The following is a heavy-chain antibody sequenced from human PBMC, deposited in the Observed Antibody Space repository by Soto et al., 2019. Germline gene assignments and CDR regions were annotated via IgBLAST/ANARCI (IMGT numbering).Heavy chain of an antibody. CDR3: ARDLGCTSCYVGVETSYYGMDV. D-gene: IGHD2-2*01. CDR1: GYTFTSYY. CDR2: INPSGGST. Sequence: GASVKVSCKASGYTFTSYYMHWVRQAPGQGLEWMGIINPSGGSTSYAQKFQGRVTMTRDTSTSTVYMELSSLRSEDTAVYYCARDLGCTSCYVGVETSYYGMDVWGQGTTVTVSS. V-gene: IGHV1-46*01. J-gene: IGHJ6*02.